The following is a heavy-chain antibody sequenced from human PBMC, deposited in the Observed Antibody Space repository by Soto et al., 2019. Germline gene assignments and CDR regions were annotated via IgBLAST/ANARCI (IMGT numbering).Heavy chain of an antibody. Sequence: EVQLLDSGGGLVQPGGSLRLSCAASGFTFSSSAMSWVRQAPGKGLEWVSAVSGSGGTTYYADSVRGRFTISRDNSKNTRYLQRNSLRAEDTAIYFWARCTVETIVTSGWCHDLDPWGQGTLVTVSS. V-gene: IGHV3-23*01. CDR2: VSGSGGTT. J-gene: IGHJ5*02. CDR1: GFTFSSSA. D-gene: IGHD6-19*01. CDR3: ARCTVETIVTSGWCHDLDP.